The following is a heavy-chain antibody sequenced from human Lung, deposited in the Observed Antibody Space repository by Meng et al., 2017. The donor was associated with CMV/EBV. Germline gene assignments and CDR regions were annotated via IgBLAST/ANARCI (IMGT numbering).Heavy chain of an antibody. CDR1: GGSLSSGDYD. CDR3: ARGYSDSSSYGYWYFDL. D-gene: IGHD3-22*01. CDR2: IYYSGSN. J-gene: IGHJ2*01. Sequence: LQEAVPGLVKPPQTLPLTSTGSGGSLSSGDYDWSWIRQPPGKGLEWIGYIYYSGSNYYTPSLKSRVTISVDTSKNQFSLKLSYVTAADTAVYYCARGYSDSSSYGYWYFDLWGRGTLVTVSS. V-gene: IGHV4-30-4*01.